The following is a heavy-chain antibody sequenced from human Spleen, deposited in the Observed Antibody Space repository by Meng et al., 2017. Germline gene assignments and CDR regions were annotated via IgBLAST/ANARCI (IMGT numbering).Heavy chain of an antibody. D-gene: IGHD6-19*01. CDR2: ISSSGSTI. Sequence: GGSLSLSCAASGFTFSDYYMSWIRQAPGEGLEQVSYISSSGSTIYYADSVKGRFTISRDNAKNALYLQMNSLRAEDTAVYYCARAGRRQQWLADYWGQGTLVTVSS. CDR3: ARAGRRQQWLADY. V-gene: IGHV3-11*01. J-gene: IGHJ4*02. CDR1: GFTFSDYY.